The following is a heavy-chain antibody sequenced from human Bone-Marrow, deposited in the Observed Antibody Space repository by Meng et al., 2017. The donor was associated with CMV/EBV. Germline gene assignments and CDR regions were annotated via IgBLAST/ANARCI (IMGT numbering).Heavy chain of an antibody. CDR3: ARYGIYYSDSSGYSGFDY. Sequence: SETLSLTCAVYDGSFSGYYWSWIRQPPGEGLEWIGEINHNGNTNYNPSLKRRVTISVDTSKNQFSLKLTSVTAADTAVYYCARYGIYYSDSSGYSGFDYWGQGTLVTGSS. CDR2: INHNGNT. V-gene: IGHV4-34*01. D-gene: IGHD3-22*01. CDR1: DGSFSGYY. J-gene: IGHJ4*02.